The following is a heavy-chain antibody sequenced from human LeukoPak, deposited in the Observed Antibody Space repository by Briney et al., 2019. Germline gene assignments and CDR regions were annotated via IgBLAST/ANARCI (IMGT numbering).Heavy chain of an antibody. Sequence: SGGSLRLSCAASGFTFSTYGMHWVRQAPGKGLEWVAVISYDGRNNYYADSVKGRFTISRDNSKNTLYLQMNSLRAEDTAVYYCAKSGAGILWFGELDYWGQGTLVTVSS. CDR1: GFTFSTYG. D-gene: IGHD3-10*01. CDR3: AKSGAGILWFGELDY. J-gene: IGHJ4*02. CDR2: ISYDGRNN. V-gene: IGHV3-30*18.